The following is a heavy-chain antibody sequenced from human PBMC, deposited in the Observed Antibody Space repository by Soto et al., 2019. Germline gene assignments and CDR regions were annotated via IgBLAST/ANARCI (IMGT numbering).Heavy chain of an antibody. CDR2: ISGSGGST. J-gene: IGHJ4*02. Sequence: PGGSLRLSCAASGFTFSSNAMSWVRQAPGKGLEWVSAISGSGGSTYYADSVKGRFTISRDNSKNTLYLQMNSLRVEDTAVYYCAKDGEEQWLVDYWGQGTLVTVSS. D-gene: IGHD6-19*01. CDR3: AKDGEEQWLVDY. V-gene: IGHV3-23*01. CDR1: GFTFSSNA.